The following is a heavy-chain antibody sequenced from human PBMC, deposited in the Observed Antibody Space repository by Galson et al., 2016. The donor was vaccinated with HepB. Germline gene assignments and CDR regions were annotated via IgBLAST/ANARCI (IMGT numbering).Heavy chain of an antibody. CDR2: ISGDTTTT. CDR3: AKGGGSTWYISPHFVDP. D-gene: IGHD6-13*01. J-gene: IGHJ5*02. CDR1: GFTFSNYI. V-gene: IGHV3-23*01. Sequence: SLRLSCAASGFTFSNYIMNWVRQAPGKGLEWVSSISGDTTTTYYADSVKGRFTISRDNSKNTFYLQMNSLRAEDTASYYCAKGGGSTWYISPHFVDPWGQGTLVTVSS.